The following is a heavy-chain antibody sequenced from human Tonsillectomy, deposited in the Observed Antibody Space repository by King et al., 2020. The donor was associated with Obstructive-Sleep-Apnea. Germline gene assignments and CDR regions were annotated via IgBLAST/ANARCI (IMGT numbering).Heavy chain of an antibody. CDR3: ARLPRHSSGTYSYGIDV. CDR1: GFEFNRYH. V-gene: IGHV3-21*01. Sequence: VQLVESGGGLVRPGGSLRLSCAASGFEFNRYHMTWVRQAPGKGLEWVSSITSRSTHLYYADSVKGRFTVSRDNAKNSLYLQMSSLRVEDTAIYYCARLPRHSSGTYSYGIDVWGQGTTVTVSS. CDR2: ITSRSTHL. J-gene: IGHJ6*02. D-gene: IGHD1-26*01.